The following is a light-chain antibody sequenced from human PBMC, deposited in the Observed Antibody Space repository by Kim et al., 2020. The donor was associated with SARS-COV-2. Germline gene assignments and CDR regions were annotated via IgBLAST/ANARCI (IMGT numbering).Light chain of an antibody. CDR1: QSFGSN. Sequence: SPGERAPLSCRAIQSFGSNLVWYQHKLGQAPRLLLYGASTRASGLPPRFRGSGSGTEFTFTISSLQSEDFAAYYCKQYNNWPQTFGQGTKVDIK. J-gene: IGKJ1*01. CDR3: KQYNNWPQT. CDR2: GAS. V-gene: IGKV3-15*01.